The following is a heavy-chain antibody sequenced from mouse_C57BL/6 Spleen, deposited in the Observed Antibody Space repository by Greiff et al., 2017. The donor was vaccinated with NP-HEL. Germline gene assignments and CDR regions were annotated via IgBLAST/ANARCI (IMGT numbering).Heavy chain of an antibody. CDR1: GYTFTSYW. CDR2: IHPNSGST. CDR3: ARLYGGYYYAMDY. Sequence: QVQLQQPGAELVKPGASVKLSCKASGYTFTSYWMHWVKQRPGQGLEWIGMIHPNSGSTNYNEKFKSKATLTVDKSSSTAYMQLSSLTSEDSAVYYCARLYGGYYYAMDYWGQGTSVTVSS. J-gene: IGHJ4*01. V-gene: IGHV1-64*01. D-gene: IGHD1-1*02.